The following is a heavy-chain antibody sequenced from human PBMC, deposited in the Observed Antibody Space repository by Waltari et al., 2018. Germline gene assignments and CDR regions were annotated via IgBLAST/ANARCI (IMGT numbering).Heavy chain of an antibody. D-gene: IGHD6-19*01. V-gene: IGHV4-59*11. J-gene: IGHJ4*02. CDR2: IYYSGST. Sequence: QVQLQESGPGLVKPSETLSLTCTVSGGSISSHYWSWIRQPPGKGLEWIGYIYYSGSTNYNPSLTSRVTISVDTSKNQFSLKLSSVTAADTAVYYCARYSAYSSGWYYFDYWGQGTLVTVSS. CDR3: ARYSAYSSGWYYFDY. CDR1: GGSISSHY.